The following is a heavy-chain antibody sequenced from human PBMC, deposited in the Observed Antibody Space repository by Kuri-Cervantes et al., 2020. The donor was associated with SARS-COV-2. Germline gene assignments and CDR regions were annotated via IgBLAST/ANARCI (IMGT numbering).Heavy chain of an antibody. D-gene: IGHD6-13*01. CDR3: TRGTIAAAGSLDY. J-gene: IGHJ4*02. CDR1: GFTFSSYA. V-gene: IGHV3-49*04. CDR2: IRSKAYGGTT. Sequence: GGSLRLSCAASGFTFSSYAMSWVRQAPGKGLEWVGFIRSKAYGGTTEYAASVKGRFTISRDDSKSIAYLQMNSLKTEDTAVYYCTRGTIAAAGSLDYWGQGTLVTVSS.